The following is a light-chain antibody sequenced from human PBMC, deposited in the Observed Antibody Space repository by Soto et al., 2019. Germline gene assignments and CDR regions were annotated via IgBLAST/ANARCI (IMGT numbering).Light chain of an antibody. Sequence: DIQMTQSPSSLSASVGGRVTITCRASHNISNYLNWYQLKPGKAPKLLIYAASNSQSGVPSGFSGSGSGTDVTLTVSSLQRDDFATYYCQQSYSLPFTFGPGTKVDIK. CDR2: AAS. CDR1: HNISNY. CDR3: QQSYSLPFT. J-gene: IGKJ3*01. V-gene: IGKV1-39*01.